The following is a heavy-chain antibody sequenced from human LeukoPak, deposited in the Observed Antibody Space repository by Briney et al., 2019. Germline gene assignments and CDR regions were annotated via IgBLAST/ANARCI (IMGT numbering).Heavy chain of an antibody. D-gene: IGHD6-13*01. CDR3: ARDRDSSSWYLGWFDP. CDR1: GYTFTGYY. V-gene: IGHV1-2*02. CDR2: INPNSGGT. J-gene: IGHJ5*02. Sequence: ASVKVSCKASGYTFTGYYMHWVRQAPGQGLEWMGWINPNSGGTNYAQKFQGRVTMTRDMSTSTVYMELSSLRSEDTAVYYCARDRDSSSWYLGWFDPWGQGTLVTVSS.